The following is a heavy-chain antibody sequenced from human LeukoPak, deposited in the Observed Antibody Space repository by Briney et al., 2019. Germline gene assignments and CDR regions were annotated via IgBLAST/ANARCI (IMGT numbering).Heavy chain of an antibody. Sequence: NPSETLSLTCAVYGGSFSGYYWSWIRQPPGKGLEWIGEINHSGSTNYNPSLKSRVTISVDTSKNQFSLKLSSVTAADTAVYYCARGLPFPGSGWYGYWGQGTLVTVSS. J-gene: IGHJ4*02. D-gene: IGHD6-19*01. CDR3: ARGLPFPGSGWYGY. CDR1: GGSFSGYY. V-gene: IGHV4-34*01. CDR2: INHSGST.